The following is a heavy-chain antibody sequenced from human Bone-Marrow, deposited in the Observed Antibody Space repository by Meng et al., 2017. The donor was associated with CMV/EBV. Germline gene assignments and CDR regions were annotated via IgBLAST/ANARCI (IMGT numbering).Heavy chain of an antibody. Sequence: SETLSLTCTVSGDSISKYYWNWIRQPPGKGLEWIGYIYYSGSTDYNPSLKSRVTISVDTPKNQFSLKLSSVTAADTAVYYCARATYGSGSYYNPKYYFDFWGQGTLVTVSS. D-gene: IGHD3-10*01. CDR2: IYYSGST. V-gene: IGHV4-59*01. CDR3: ARATYGSGSYYNPKYYFDF. J-gene: IGHJ4*02. CDR1: GDSISKYY.